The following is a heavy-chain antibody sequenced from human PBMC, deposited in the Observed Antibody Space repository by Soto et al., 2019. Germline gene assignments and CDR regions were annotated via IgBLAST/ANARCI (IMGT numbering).Heavy chain of an antibody. CDR2: INSDGSST. J-gene: IGHJ4*02. CDR1: GFTFSSYW. D-gene: IGHD6-6*01. CDR3: ARSAARSSYFDY. V-gene: IGHV3-74*01. Sequence: GGSLRLSCAASGFTFSSYWMHWVRQAPGKGLVWVSRINSDGSSTSYADSVKGRFTISRDNAKNTLYLQMNSLRAEDTAVYYCARSAARSSYFDYWGQGTLVTVSS.